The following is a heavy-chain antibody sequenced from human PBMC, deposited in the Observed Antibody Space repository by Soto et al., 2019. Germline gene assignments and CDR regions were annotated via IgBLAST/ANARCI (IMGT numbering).Heavy chain of an antibody. CDR3: ARGGWLQWDYYYYYGMDV. CDR2: IYYSGST. CDR1: GGSISSGHYY. V-gene: IGHV4-30-4*01. D-gene: IGHD5-12*01. J-gene: IGHJ6*02. Sequence: SETLSLTCTVSGGSISSGHYYWSWIRQPPGKGLEWIGYIYYSGSTYYNPSLKSRVTISVDTSKNQFSLKLSSVTAADTAVYYCARGGWLQWDYYYYYGMDVWGQGTTVTVS.